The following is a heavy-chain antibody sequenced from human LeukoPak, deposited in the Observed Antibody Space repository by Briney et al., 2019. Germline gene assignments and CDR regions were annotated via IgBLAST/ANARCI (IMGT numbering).Heavy chain of an antibody. D-gene: IGHD5-18*01. CDR3: AKDIGYSYGLPYDAFDI. V-gene: IGHV3-23*01. CDR1: GFTFSSYA. Sequence: GGSLRLSCAASGFTFSSYAMSWVRQAPGKGLEWVSAISGSGGSTYYAGSVKGRFTISRDNSKNTLYLQMNSLRAEDTAVYYCAKDIGYSYGLPYDAFDIWGQGTMVTVSS. J-gene: IGHJ3*02. CDR2: ISGSGGST.